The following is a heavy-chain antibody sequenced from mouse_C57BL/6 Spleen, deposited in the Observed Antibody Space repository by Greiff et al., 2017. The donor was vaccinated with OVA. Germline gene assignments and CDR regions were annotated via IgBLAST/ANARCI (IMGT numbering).Heavy chain of an antibody. V-gene: IGHV5-4*01. CDR2: ISDGGSYT. CDR3: AREEAQATYYYAMDY. CDR1: GFTFSSYA. Sequence: EVHLVESGGGLVKPGGSLKLSCAASGFTFSSYAMSWVRQTPEKRLAWVATISDGGSYTYYPDNVKGRFTISRDNAKNNLYLQMSHLKSEDTAMYYCAREEAQATYYYAMDYWGQGTSVTVSS. D-gene: IGHD3-2*02. J-gene: IGHJ4*01.